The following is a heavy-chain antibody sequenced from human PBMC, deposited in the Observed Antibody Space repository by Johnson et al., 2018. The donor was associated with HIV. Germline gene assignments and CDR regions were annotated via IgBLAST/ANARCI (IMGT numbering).Heavy chain of an antibody. V-gene: IGHV3-74*01. CDR1: GFTFSNYW. CDR2: ISSDGSST. Sequence: VQLVESGGGLVQPGGSLILSSAASGFTFSNYWMHWVRQAPGKGLVWVSRISSDGSSTYYADSVKGRFTISRDNARNTMFLQMNSLRAEDTAVYYCARSGPNWAFDFWGQGTMVTVSS. J-gene: IGHJ3*01. D-gene: IGHD1-1*01. CDR3: ARSGPNWAFDF.